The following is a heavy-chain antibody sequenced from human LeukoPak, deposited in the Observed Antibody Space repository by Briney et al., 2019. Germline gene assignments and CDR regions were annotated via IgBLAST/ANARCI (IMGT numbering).Heavy chain of an antibody. CDR1: GYTFTGHY. J-gene: IGHJ4*02. CDR2: IDPKTGYT. CDR3: TRDARVSADY. Sequence: GASVKVSCKASGYTFTGHYLHWVRQAPGQGLEWMGRIDPKTGYTIYAQKFQGRDTMARDTSISTAYMELSRLRFDDTAVYYCTRDARVSADYWGQGTLVTVSS. D-gene: IGHD3-22*01. V-gene: IGHV1-2*06.